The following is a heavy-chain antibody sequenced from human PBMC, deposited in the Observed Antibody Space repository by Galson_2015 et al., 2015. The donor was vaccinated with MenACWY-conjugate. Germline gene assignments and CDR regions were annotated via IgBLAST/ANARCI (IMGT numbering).Heavy chain of an antibody. CDR3: TRLGFSASRSYSISDY. Sequence: QSGAEVKKPGESLRISCRTSGYSFTTFWIAWVRQTPGKGLEWLGRVDPSDSYTDYNPSFQGHVTVSADRSSTTAYLQGNNLKASDSAIYYCTRLGFSASRSYSISDYWGQGTLVTVSS. J-gene: IGHJ4*02. V-gene: IGHV5-10-1*01. D-gene: IGHD3-10*01. CDR1: GYSFTTFW. CDR2: VDPSDSYT.